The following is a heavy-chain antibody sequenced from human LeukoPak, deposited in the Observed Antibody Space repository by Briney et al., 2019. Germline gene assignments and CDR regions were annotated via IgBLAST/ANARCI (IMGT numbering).Heavy chain of an antibody. D-gene: IGHD4-17*01. CDR2: ISYDGSNK. J-gene: IGHJ4*02. V-gene: IGHV3-30*03. Sequence: GGSLRLSCAASGFTFSSYGMHWVRQAPGKGLEWVAVISYDGSNKYYADSVKGRFTISRDNSKNTLYLQMNSLRAEDTAVYYCAILQMTTMTSCDYWGQGTLVTVSS. CDR3: AILQMTTMTSCDY. CDR1: GFTFSSYG.